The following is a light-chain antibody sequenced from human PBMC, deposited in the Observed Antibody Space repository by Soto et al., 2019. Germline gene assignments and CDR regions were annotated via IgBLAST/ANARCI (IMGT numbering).Light chain of an antibody. CDR3: QQYGSSPPT. J-gene: IGKJ1*01. Sequence: EIVLTQSPGTLSLSPGERATLSCRASQSVSTNYLAWYQRKPGQAPRLLIYGASSRATDIPDRFSGSGSGTDFTLPITRLKPEDFAVYYCQQYGSSPPTFGQGTKVEIK. CDR2: GAS. V-gene: IGKV3-20*01. CDR1: QSVSTNY.